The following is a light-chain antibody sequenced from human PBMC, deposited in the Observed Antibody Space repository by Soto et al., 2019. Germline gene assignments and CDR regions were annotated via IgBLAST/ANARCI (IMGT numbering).Light chain of an antibody. CDR2: GAS. V-gene: IGKV3-20*01. J-gene: IGKJ1*01. CDR3: QQYGSSLWA. Sequence: EIVLTQSPGTLSLSPGERATLSCRASQSVSSTNLAWYQQKPVQAPRLLIYGASSRATGIPDRFSGSGSGTDFTLPISRLEPEEFAVDYCQQYGSSLWAFAQGTKVEIK. CDR1: QSVSSTN.